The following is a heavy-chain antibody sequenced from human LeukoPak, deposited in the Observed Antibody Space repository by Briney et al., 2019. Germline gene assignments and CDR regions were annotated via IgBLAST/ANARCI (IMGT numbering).Heavy chain of an antibody. CDR3: ARGKDYYDSSGYSPSYDY. CDR2: IYTSGST. CDR1: GGSISSGSYY. J-gene: IGHJ4*02. V-gene: IGHV4-61*02. D-gene: IGHD3-22*01. Sequence: SETLSLTCTVSGGSISSGSYYWSWIRQPAGKGLEWIGRIYTSGSTNYNPSLKSRVTISVDTSKNQFSLKLSSVAAADTAVYYCARGKDYYDSSGYSPSYDYWGQGTLVTVSS.